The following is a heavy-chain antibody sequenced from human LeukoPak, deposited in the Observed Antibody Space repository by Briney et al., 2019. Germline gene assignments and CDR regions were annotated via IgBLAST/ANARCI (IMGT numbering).Heavy chain of an antibody. CDR1: GGSISSYY. V-gene: IGHV4-59*01. D-gene: IGHD3-22*01. J-gene: IGHJ4*02. CDR2: VYYSGST. Sequence: SETLSLTCTVSGGSISSYYWSWIRQPPGKGLEWIGYVYYSGSTNYNPSLKSRVTISVDTSKNQFSLKLNSVTAADTAVYYCARASYYYDGLDYWGQGTLVTVSS. CDR3: ARASYYYDGLDY.